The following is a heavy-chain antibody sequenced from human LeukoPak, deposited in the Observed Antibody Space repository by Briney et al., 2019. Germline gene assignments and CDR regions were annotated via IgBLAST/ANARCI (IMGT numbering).Heavy chain of an antibody. D-gene: IGHD1-26*01. V-gene: IGHV3-48*03. CDR1: GFTFSSYE. Sequence: PGGSLRLSCAASGFTFSSYEMHWVRQAPGPGLEWVSYISSSGSTIYYAGSMKGRFTISRDNTKNSLYLQMTSLRAEDTAVYYCAREESWDFDYWGQGTLVTVSS. CDR2: ISSSGSTI. CDR3: AREESWDFDY. J-gene: IGHJ4*02.